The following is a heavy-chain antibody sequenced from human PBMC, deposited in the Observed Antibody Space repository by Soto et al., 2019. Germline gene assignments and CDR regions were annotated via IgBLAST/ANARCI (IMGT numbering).Heavy chain of an antibody. V-gene: IGHV4-39*01. J-gene: IGHJ5*02. CDR3: ARLWGDVVVAANQGWFDP. Sequence: PSETLSLTCTVSGGSISSSSYYWGWIRQPPGKGLEWIGSIYYSGSTYYNPSLKSRATISVDTSKNQFSLKLSSVTAADTAVYYCARLWGDVVVAANQGWFDPWGQGTLVTVSS. CDR2: IYYSGST. D-gene: IGHD2-15*01. CDR1: GGSISSSSYY.